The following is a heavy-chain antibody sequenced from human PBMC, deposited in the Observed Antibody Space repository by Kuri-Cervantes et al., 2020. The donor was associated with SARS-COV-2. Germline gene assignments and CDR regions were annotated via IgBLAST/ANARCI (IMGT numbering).Heavy chain of an antibody. J-gene: IGHJ4*02. D-gene: IGHD3-3*01. Sequence: GESLKISCAASGFTVNSNYMSWVRQAPGKGLEYVSAISSNGDSTYYADSVKGRFTMSRDNSKNTLYLQMGSLRAEDMAVYYCARVSRSGYLDYWGQGTLVTVSS. CDR2: ISSNGDST. CDR1: GFTVNSNY. CDR3: ARVSRSGYLDY. V-gene: IGHV3-64*02.